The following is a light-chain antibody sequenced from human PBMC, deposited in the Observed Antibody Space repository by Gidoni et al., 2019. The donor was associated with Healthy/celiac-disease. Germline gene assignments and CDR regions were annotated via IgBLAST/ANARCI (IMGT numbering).Light chain of an antibody. V-gene: IGLV2-11*01. Sequence: QSALTQPRSVSWSPGQSVTISCTGTSSDVGGYNYVSWYQQHPGKAPKLMIYDVSKRPSGVPDRFSGSKSGNTASLTISGLQAEDEADYYCCSYAGSPWVFGGGTKLTVL. J-gene: IGLJ3*02. CDR1: SSDVGGYNY. CDR2: DVS. CDR3: CSYAGSPWV.